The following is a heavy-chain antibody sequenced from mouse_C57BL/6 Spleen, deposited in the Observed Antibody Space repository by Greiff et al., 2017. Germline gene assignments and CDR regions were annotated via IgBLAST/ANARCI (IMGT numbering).Heavy chain of an antibody. CDR1: GYSITSGYY. CDR3: ARGGYGRGFDY. J-gene: IGHJ2*01. CDR2: ISYDGSN. Sequence: VQLQQSGPGLVKPSQSLSLTCSVTGYSITSGYYWNWIRQFPGNKLEWMGYISYDGSNNYNPSLKNRISITRDTSKNQFFLKLNSVTTEDTATYYCARGGYGRGFDYWGQGTTLTVSS. D-gene: IGHD1-1*01. V-gene: IGHV3-6*01.